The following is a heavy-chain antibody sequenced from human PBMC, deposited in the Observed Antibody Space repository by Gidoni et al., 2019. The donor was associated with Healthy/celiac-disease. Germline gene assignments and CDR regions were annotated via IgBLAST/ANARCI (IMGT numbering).Heavy chain of an antibody. D-gene: IGHD3-10*01. CDR3: SRCRITMVRGAPWGGMAV. J-gene: IGHJ6*02. CDR1: GGTFSRYA. V-gene: IGHV1-69*09. Sequence: VQLVQSGAEVQKPGSSVKVSCKASGGTFSRYATSWVRHAPGQGLAWMRRIIPILGIANSAHKFQGRVTITAAKSTRTAYMELSSLRSEDTAVYYCSRCRITMVRGAPWGGMAVWGQGTTVTVSS. CDR2: IIPILGIA.